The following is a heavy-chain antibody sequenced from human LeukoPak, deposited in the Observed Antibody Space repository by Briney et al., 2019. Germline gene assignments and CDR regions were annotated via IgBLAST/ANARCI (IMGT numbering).Heavy chain of an antibody. CDR3: ARGRRSSSWSSYYYYYYMDV. CDR1: GYTFTGYD. J-gene: IGHJ6*03. Sequence: ASVKVSCKASGYTFTGYDINWVRHATGQGLEWMGWMNPNSGNTGYAQKFQGRVTMTRNTSISTAYMELSSLRSEDTAVYYCARGRRSSSWSSYYYYYYMDVWGKGTTVTVSS. V-gene: IGHV1-8*01. D-gene: IGHD6-13*01. CDR2: MNPNSGNT.